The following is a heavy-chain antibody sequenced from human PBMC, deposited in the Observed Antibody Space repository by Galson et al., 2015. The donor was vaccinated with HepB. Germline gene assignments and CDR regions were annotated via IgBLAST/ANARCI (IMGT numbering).Heavy chain of an antibody. V-gene: IGHV3-30*18. J-gene: IGHJ6*03. CDR2: ISCDGSNK. D-gene: IGHD2-2*02. CDR1: GFTFSSYG. CDR3: AKDGYCSSTSCYTEPPPHYYYYYMDV. Sequence: SLRLSCAASGFTFSSYGMHWVRQAPGKGLEWVAVISCDGSNKYYADSVKGRFTISRDNSKNTLYLQMDSLRAEDTAVYYCAKDGYCSSTSCYTEPPPHYYYYYMDVWGKGTTVTVSS.